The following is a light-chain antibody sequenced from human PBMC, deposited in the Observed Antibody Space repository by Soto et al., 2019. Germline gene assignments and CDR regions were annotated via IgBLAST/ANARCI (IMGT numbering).Light chain of an antibody. CDR3: QQYDSSPSWT. CDR1: QSVSID. CDR2: GPS. J-gene: IGKJ1*01. V-gene: IGKV3D-15*01. Sequence: EIVMTQSPATRSVCRGERATLSCRASQSVSIDLAWYQQTPGQAPRLLIYGPSTRATGIPDRFSGSGSGTDFTLTISRLEPEDFAVYYCQQYDSSPSWTFGQGTKVDI.